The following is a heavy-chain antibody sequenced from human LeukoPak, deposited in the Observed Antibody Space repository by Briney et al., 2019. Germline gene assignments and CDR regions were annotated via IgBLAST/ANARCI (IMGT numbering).Heavy chain of an antibody. CDR3: ARGLFLGPFYYMDV. V-gene: IGHV3-64*01. Sequence: GGSLRLSCAASGFTFSSYAMHWVRQAPGKGLEYVSAISSNGGSTYYANSVKGRFTISRDNSKNTLYLQMGSLRAEDMAVYYCARGLFLGPFYYMDVWGKGTTVTVSS. CDR2: ISSNGGST. J-gene: IGHJ6*03. D-gene: IGHD3-3*01. CDR1: GFTFSSYA.